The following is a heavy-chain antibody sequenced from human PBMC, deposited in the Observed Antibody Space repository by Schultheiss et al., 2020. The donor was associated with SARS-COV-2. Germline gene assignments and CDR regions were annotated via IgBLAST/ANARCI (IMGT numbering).Heavy chain of an antibody. J-gene: IGHJ4*02. CDR1: GYTFTAYY. Sequence: ASVKVSCKASGYTFTAYYMHWVRQAPGQGLEWMGWINPKSGGTNYAQKFQGRVTITADESTSTAYMELSSLRSEDTAVYYCARRRWDTAYDYWGQGTLVTVSS. V-gene: IGHV1-2*02. CDR3: ARRRWDTAYDY. D-gene: IGHD5-18*01. CDR2: INPKSGGT.